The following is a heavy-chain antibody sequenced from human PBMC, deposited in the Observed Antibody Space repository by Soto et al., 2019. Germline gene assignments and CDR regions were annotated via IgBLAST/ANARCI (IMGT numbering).Heavy chain of an antibody. J-gene: IGHJ4*02. CDR3: ARGGNTNWRYFDY. D-gene: IGHD1-1*01. CDR2: TRNRANRHTT. Sequence: GGSLRLSCAASGFTLSDYYMDWLRQAPGEGLEWVGRTRNRANRHTTEYAASVKGRFTISRDDLSNSLYLQINSLKTEDTAVYYCARGGNTNWRYFDYWGQGTLVTVSS. V-gene: IGHV3-72*01. CDR1: GFTLSDYY.